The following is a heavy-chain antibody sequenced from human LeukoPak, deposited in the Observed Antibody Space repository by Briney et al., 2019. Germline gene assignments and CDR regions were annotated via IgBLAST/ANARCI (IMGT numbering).Heavy chain of an antibody. CDR2: ISYDGSDK. V-gene: IGHV3-30-3*01. CDR1: GFTFSNYA. D-gene: IGHD2-2*01. J-gene: IGHJ3*02. CDR3: ARAYCGSSSCRIGASDI. Sequence: TGGSLRLSCAAPGFTFSNYALHWVRQAPGKGLEWVSVISYDGSDKYYADSVKGRFTISRDNSKDTLYLQMNSLRAEDTADYYCARAYCGSSSCRIGASDIWGQGTMVTVSS.